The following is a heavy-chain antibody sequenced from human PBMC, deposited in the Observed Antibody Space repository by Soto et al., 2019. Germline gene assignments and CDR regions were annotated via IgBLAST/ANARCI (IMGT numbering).Heavy chain of an antibody. CDR3: ARDNCSGGSCYNRCYWFDP. V-gene: IGHV4-61*01. CDR1: GGSVSSGSYY. D-gene: IGHD2-15*01. J-gene: IGHJ5*02. Sequence: QVQLQESGPGLVKPSETLSLTCTVSGGSVSSGSYYWSWIRQPPGKGLEWIGYIYYSGSTNYNPSLKSRVTISVDTSKNQFSLKLSSVTAADTAVYYCARDNCSGGSCYNRCYWFDPWGQGTLVTVSS. CDR2: IYYSGST.